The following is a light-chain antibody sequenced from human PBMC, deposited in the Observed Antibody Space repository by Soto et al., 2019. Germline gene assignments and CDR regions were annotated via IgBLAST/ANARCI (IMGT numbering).Light chain of an antibody. CDR3: QQYHNL. J-gene: IGKJ5*01. CDR2: DAS. CDR1: QDINKN. Sequence: DIQMTQSPSSLSASVGDRVTITCQASQDINKNLIWYQQKPGKAPKLLIYDASDLETGVPSRFSGSGSGKDFTFTISSLHPEDIATYYCQQYHNLFGQGTRLEIK. V-gene: IGKV1-33*01.